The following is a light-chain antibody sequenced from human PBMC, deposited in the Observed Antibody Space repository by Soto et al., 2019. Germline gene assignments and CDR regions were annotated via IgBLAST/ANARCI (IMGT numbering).Light chain of an antibody. Sequence: EIVLTQSPGTLSLSPGERATLSCRASQSVSGRYLAWYQQRPGQAPRLLIYGAISRASGIPDRFSGSGSGTDFTLTISRLEPEDFAVYYCQQYGRSPRTFGQGTNLEI. CDR2: GAI. V-gene: IGKV3-20*01. CDR3: QQYGRSPRT. CDR1: QSVSGRY. J-gene: IGKJ2*01.